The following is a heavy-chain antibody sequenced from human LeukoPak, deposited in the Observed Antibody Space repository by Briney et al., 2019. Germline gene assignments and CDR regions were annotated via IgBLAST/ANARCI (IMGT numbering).Heavy chain of an antibody. CDR3: AHLGWGSGDY. Sequence: GGSLRLSCAASGFTFSTSSMHWVRQTPGKGLDWVAVIWYDGSNKYYADSVKGRFTISRDNSKNTLYLQMNSLRAEDTAVYYCAHLGWGSGDYWGQGTLVTVSS. D-gene: IGHD7-27*01. CDR2: IWYDGSNK. J-gene: IGHJ4*02. CDR1: GFTFSTSS. V-gene: IGHV3-33*08.